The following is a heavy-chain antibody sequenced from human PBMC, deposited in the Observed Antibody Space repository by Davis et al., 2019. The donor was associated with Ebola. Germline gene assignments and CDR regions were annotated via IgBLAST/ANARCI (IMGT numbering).Heavy chain of an antibody. CDR3: ARGNYYSFDY. D-gene: IGHD3-10*01. Sequence: PGGSLRLSCAASGFTFSSNWMHWVRQAPGKGLVWVSRTNSDGSITSYADSVKGRFTISRDNAKNTLYLQVNSLTVEDTAVYYCARGNYYSFDYWGQGTLVTVSS. CDR2: TNSDGSIT. V-gene: IGHV3-74*01. CDR1: GFTFSSNW. J-gene: IGHJ4*02.